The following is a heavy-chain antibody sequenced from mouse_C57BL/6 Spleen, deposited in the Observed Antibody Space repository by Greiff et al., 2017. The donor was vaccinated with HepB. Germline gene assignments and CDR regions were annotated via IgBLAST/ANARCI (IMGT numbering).Heavy chain of an antibody. V-gene: IGHV1-76*01. CDR3: ANRAY. CDR2: IYPGSGNT. Sequence: QVQLQQSGAELVRPGASVKLSCKASGYTFTDYYINWVKQRPGQGLEWIARIYPGSGNTYYNEKFKGKDTLTAEKSSSTAYMQLSSLTSEDSAVYFCANRAYWGQGTTLTVSS. CDR1: GYTFTDYY. J-gene: IGHJ2*01.